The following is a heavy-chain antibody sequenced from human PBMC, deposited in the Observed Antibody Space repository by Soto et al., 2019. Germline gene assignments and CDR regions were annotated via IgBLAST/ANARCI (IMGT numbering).Heavy chain of an antibody. Sequence: PSETLSLTCAVHSGSFSSYYCTWTRQPPGKGLEWIGEIHPSGDTDYNPSLSNRITINADTSNNQLSLQLNSVTPDDTAVYYCERLIGDSWLDSWGQGTLVTVSS. CDR2: IHPSGDT. CDR1: SGSFSSYY. J-gene: IGHJ5*01. D-gene: IGHD2-8*01. CDR3: ERLIGDSWLDS. V-gene: IGHV4-34*01.